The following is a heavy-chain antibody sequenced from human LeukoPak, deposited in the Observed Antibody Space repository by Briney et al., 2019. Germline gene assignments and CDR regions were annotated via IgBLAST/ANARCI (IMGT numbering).Heavy chain of an antibody. CDR3: AREVVVVPAASYYFDY. CDR1: GYTFTGYY. J-gene: IGHJ4*02. V-gene: IGHV1-2*02. D-gene: IGHD2-2*01. CDR2: INPNSSGT. Sequence: ASVKVSCKASGYTFTGYYMHWVRQAPGQGLEWMGWINPNSSGTNYAQKFQGRVTMTRDTSISTAYMELSRLRSDDTAVYYCAREVVVVPAASYYFDYWGQGTLVTVSS.